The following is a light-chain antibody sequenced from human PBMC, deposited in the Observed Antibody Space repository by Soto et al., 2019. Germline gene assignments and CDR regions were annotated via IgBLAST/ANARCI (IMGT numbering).Light chain of an antibody. V-gene: IGKV3D-20*02. CDR1: QSLGSSF. J-gene: IGKJ3*01. CDR2: GAT. Sequence: EIVLTQSPGTLSLSPGERATLSCRASQSLGSSFLAWYQQKPGQAPRLLIYGATSRATGIPDRFSGSGSGTDFTLTISRLEPEDFAVYYCQQRTNWLTFGPGTKVDIK. CDR3: QQRTNWLT.